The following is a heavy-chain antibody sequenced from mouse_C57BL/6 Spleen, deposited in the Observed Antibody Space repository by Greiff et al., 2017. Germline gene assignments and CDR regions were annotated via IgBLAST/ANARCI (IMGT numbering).Heavy chain of an antibody. CDR2: ISDGGSYT. Sequence: DVMLVESGGGLVKPGGSLKLSCAASGFTFSSYAMSWVRQTPEKRLEWVATISDGGSYTYYPDNVKGRFTISRDNAKNNLYLQMSHLKSEDTAMYYCAREGDYGGYFDVWGTGTTVTVSS. V-gene: IGHV5-4*01. J-gene: IGHJ1*03. CDR3: AREGDYGGYFDV. CDR1: GFTFSSYA. D-gene: IGHD2-4*01.